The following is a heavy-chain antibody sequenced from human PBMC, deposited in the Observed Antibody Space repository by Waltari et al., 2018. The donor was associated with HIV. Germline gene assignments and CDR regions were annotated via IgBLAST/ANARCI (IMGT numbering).Heavy chain of an antibody. CDR1: GGTFASYS. CDR3: ATARETMGVDFDY. D-gene: IGHD3-10*01. Sequence: QVHLVQSGAEVRKPGSSVKVYCKTSGGTFASYSINWVRQAPGQGLEWMGRIIPTTDKTNYAQKSQGRVTITMDKSTGTVYMEVRNLRSGDTAIYYCATARETMGVDFDYWGQGTLITVSS. CDR2: IIPTTDKT. V-gene: IGHV1-69*02. J-gene: IGHJ4*02.